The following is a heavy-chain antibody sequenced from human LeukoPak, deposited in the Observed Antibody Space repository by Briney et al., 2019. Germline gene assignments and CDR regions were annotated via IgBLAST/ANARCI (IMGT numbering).Heavy chain of an antibody. CDR2: VHKSGST. Sequence: SETLSLTCAVSTDSTTSNWWSWVRQSPGKGLEWIGEVHKSGSTNYYPSLQSRVTISIDKSKNQIALELTSVTAADTAVYYCAKEIVGAPTPGAYWGQGTLVTV. V-gene: IGHV4-4*02. CDR1: TDSTTSNW. D-gene: IGHD1-26*01. CDR3: AKEIVGAPTPGAY. J-gene: IGHJ4*02.